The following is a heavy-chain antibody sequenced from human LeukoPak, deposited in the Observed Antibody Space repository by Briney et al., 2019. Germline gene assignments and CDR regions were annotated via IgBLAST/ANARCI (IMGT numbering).Heavy chain of an antibody. V-gene: IGHV3-30*02. CDR2: IRYDGSNK. CDR1: GFTFSSYG. Sequence: PGGSLRLSCAASGFTFSSYGMHWVRQAPGKGLEWVAFIRYDGSNKYYADSVKGRFTISRDNSKNSLYLQMNSLRAEDTALYYCARDRPFNWNDVGPPDFWGQGTLVTVSS. J-gene: IGHJ4*02. D-gene: IGHD1-20*01. CDR3: ARDRPFNWNDVGPPDF.